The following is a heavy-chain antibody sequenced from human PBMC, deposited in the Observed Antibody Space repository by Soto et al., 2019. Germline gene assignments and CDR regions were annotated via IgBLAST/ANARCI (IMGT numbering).Heavy chain of an antibody. CDR2: IYYSGST. V-gene: IGHV4-39*01. CDR1: GISVSTSDYY. J-gene: IGHJ4*02. Sequence: PSETLSLTCTVCGISVSTSDYYWGWVRQPPGKGLDWIGNIYYSGSTFYNPSLRSRVTLSVDTSKNQFSLRLNSVTAADTAVYFCAGFVVPASRNSDFDYWGQGTLVTVSS. CDR3: AGFVVPASRNSDFDY. D-gene: IGHD2-15*01.